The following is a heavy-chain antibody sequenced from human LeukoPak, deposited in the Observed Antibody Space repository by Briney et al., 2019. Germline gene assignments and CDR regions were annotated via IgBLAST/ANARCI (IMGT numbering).Heavy chain of an antibody. Sequence: GRSLRLSCAASGFTFSSYAMHWVRQTPGKGLEWVAVISYDGSNKYYADSVKGRFTISRDNSKNTLYLQMNSLRAEDTAVYYCARPQLDHWNSFSYYLYYMDVWGKGTTVTVSS. D-gene: IGHD1-7*01. CDR2: ISYDGSNK. J-gene: IGHJ6*03. V-gene: IGHV3-30*04. CDR3: ARPQLDHWNSFSYYLYYMDV. CDR1: GFTFSSYA.